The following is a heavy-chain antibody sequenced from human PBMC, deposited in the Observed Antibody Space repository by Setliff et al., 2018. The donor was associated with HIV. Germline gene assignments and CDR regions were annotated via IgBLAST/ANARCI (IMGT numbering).Heavy chain of an antibody. J-gene: IGHJ4*02. D-gene: IGHD3-3*01. CDR3: VRVVTIFSTGPHFDT. Sequence: GSLRLSCAASGFTFSSYWMHWVRQAPGKGLVWVSRISPDGSSTMYADSVKGRFTISRDNAKNTVYLQMNSLRAEDTAVYYCVRVVTIFSTGPHFDTWGQGTLVTVSS. CDR1: GFTFSSYW. CDR2: ISPDGSST. V-gene: IGHV3-74*03.